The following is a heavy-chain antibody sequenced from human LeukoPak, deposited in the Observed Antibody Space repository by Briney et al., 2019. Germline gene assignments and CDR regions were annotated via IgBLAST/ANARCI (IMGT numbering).Heavy chain of an antibody. CDR2: INHSGST. V-gene: IGHV4-34*01. J-gene: IGHJ4*02. D-gene: IGHD6-13*01. Sequence: SETLSLTCAVYGGSFSGYYWSWIRQPPGKGLEWIGEINHSGSTNYNPSLKSRVTISVGTSKNQFSLKLSSVTAADTAVYYCARVPSSIAAALDYWGQGTLVTVSS. CDR1: GGSFSGYY. CDR3: ARVPSSIAAALDY.